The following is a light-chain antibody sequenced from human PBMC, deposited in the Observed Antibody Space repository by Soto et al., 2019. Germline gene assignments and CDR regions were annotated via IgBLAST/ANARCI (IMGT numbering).Light chain of an antibody. CDR1: QSITTY. J-gene: IGKJ1*01. CDR3: QQCYSSPRT. V-gene: IGKV1-39*01. Sequence: DIQMTQSPSTLSASVGDRVTINCRASQSITTYVNWYQQKLGKAPTLLIYAASSLQSGVPSRFSGSGSGTDFTLTISSLQPEDFATYFCQQCYSSPRTFGQGTKVEI. CDR2: AAS.